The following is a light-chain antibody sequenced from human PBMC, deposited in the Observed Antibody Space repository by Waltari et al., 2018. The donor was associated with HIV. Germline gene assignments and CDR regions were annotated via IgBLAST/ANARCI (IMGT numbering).Light chain of an antibody. CDR3: AAWDDSLNAVL. V-gene: IGLV1-44*01. CDR2: SDT. CDR1: SSNIGSNT. Sequence: QSVLTQPPSISGAPGQRVTISCSGSSSNIGSNTVNWYRQLPGTAPKVLIHSDTQRPSGVPDRFSGSKSGTSASLAISGLQSEDEADYYCAAWDDSLNAVLFGGGTELTVL. J-gene: IGLJ2*01.